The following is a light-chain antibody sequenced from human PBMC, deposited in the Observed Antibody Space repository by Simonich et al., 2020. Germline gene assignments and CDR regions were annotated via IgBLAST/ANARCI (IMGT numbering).Light chain of an antibody. V-gene: IGLV2-14*01. CDR2: DVS. Sequence: QSALTKPASVSGSPGQSLTISCTGTSSDVGGYNYVSWYQQHPGKAPKLMIYDVSKRPAGVANRFSGSKSGNTASLTISGLQAEDEADDYCSAYTSSSTWVFGGGTKLTVL. CDR1: SSDVGGYNY. CDR3: SAYTSSSTWV. J-gene: IGLJ3*02.